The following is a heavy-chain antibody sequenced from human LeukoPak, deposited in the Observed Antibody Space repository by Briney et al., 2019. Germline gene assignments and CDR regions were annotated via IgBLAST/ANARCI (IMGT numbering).Heavy chain of an antibody. V-gene: IGHV4-59*01. J-gene: IGHJ3*02. CDR1: GGSISGYY. CDR3: ARSDYSGSGTHTDLDAFDI. D-gene: IGHD3-10*01. CDR2: IDHSGRT. Sequence: SETLSLTCTVSGGSISGYYWSWIRQPPGKGLEWIGYIDHSGRTNYNPALKSRVTISVDTSKNQFSLKLNSVTAADTAVYSCARSDYSGSGTHTDLDAFDIWGQGTMVAVSS.